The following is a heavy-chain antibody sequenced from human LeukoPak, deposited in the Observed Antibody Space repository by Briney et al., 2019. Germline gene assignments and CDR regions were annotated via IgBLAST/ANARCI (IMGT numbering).Heavy chain of an antibody. CDR3: ARTDSKSYSSGWCNY. V-gene: IGHV4-39*01. Sequence: SETLSLTCTVSGGSISSSSYYWGWIRQPPGKGLEWIGSIYYSGSTYYNPSLKSRVTISVDTSKNQFSLKLSSVTATDTAVYYCARTDSKSYSSGWCNYWGQGTLVTVSS. D-gene: IGHD6-19*01. J-gene: IGHJ4*02. CDR1: GGSISSSSYY. CDR2: IYYSGST.